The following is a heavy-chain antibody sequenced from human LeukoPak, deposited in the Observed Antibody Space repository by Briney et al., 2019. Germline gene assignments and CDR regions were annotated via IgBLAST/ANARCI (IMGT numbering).Heavy chain of an antibody. CDR3: ARDHGAAGIDY. Sequence: SSETLSLTCAVSGGSISSGGYSWSWIRQPPGKGLEWIGYIYYSGSTYYNPSLKSRVTISVDTSKNQFSLKLSSVTAADTAVYYCARDHGAAGIDYWGQGTLVTVSS. V-gene: IGHV4-30-4*07. J-gene: IGHJ4*02. D-gene: IGHD6-13*01. CDR1: GGSISSGGYS. CDR2: IYYSGST.